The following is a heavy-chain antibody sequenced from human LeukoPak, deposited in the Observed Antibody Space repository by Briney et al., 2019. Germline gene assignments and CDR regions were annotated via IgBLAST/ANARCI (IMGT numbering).Heavy chain of an antibody. CDR3: ARDEAAAGTSDY. CDR1: GFTFSSYS. CDR2: ISSSSSYI. J-gene: IGHJ4*02. D-gene: IGHD6-13*01. Sequence: GGSLRLSCAASGFTFSSYSMNWVRQAPGKGLEWVSSISSSSSYIYYADSVKGRSTISRDNAKNSLYLQMNSLRAEDTAVYYCARDEAAAGTSDYWGQGTLVTVSS. V-gene: IGHV3-21*01.